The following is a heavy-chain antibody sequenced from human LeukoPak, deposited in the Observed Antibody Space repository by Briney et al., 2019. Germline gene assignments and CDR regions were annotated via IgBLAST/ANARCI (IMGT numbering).Heavy chain of an antibody. CDR2: IYYSGST. V-gene: IGHV4-39*07. CDR1: GGSISSSSYY. D-gene: IGHD7-27*01. CDR3: ARVDNRGSTDY. J-gene: IGHJ4*02. Sequence: SGTLSLTCTVPGGSISSSSYYWGWIRQPPGKGLEWIGSIYYSGSTYYNPSLKSRVTISVDTSKNQFSLKLTSVTVADTAVYYCARVDNRGSTDYWGQGTLVTVSS.